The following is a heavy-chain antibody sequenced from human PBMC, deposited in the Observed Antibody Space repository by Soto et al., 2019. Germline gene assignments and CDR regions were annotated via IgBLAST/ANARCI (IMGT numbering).Heavy chain of an antibody. Sequence: QVLLVQSGPEVKRPGASVKVSCKASGDTFSSFDISWVRQAPGQGPEWMGCISAHNGNTNFAQKFQGRVSLTTDTSVTTAYMELRGLRSDDAGVYFCTTFNFTDSGGHYHFHMDVWGTGTTVTVSS. CDR1: GDTFSSFD. CDR2: ISAHNGNT. J-gene: IGHJ6*03. D-gene: IGHD1-26*01. V-gene: IGHV1-18*04. CDR3: TTFNFTDSGGHYHFHMDV.